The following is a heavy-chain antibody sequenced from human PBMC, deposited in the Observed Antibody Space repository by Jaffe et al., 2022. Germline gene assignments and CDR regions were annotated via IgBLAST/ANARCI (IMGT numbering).Heavy chain of an antibody. J-gene: IGHJ3*02. V-gene: IGHV4-38-2*01. D-gene: IGHD3-10*01. CDR2: IYHSGST. CDR1: GYSISSGYY. CDR3: VTGWFGELRRNAFDI. Sequence: QVQLQESGPGLVKPSETLSLTCAVSGYSISSGYYWGWIRQPPGKGLEWIGSIYHSGSTYYNPSLKSRVTISVDTSKNQFSLKLSSVTAADTAVYYCVTGWFGELRRNAFDIWGQGTMVTVSS.